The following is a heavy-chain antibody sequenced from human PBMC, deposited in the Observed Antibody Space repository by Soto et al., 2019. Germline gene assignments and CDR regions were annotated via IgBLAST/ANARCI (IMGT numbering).Heavy chain of an antibody. CDR3: ARDEVPAANWLDR. CDR2: ISGYNGNT. Sequence: ASVKVSCKASGYIFIDYGITWVRQAPGQGLEWMGWISGYNGNTKYADKLQGRVTMTTDTSTTTAYMELRSLRSDDTAVYYCARDEVPAANWLDRWGQGTLVTVSS. V-gene: IGHV1-18*01. CDR1: GYIFIDYG. D-gene: IGHD2-2*01. J-gene: IGHJ5*02.